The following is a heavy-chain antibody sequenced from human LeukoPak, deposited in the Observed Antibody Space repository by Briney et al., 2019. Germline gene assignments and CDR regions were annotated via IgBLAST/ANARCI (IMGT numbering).Heavy chain of an antibody. V-gene: IGHV4-59*12. CDR1: GYSISTSYY. CDR2: IYYSGST. D-gene: IGHD2-21*02. J-gene: IGHJ2*01. CDR3: ARVGIVVVTAIYWYFDL. Sequence: SETLSLTCTVSGYSISTSYYWSWIRQPPGKGLEWIGYIYYSGSTNYNPSLKSRVTISVDTSKNQFSLKLSSVTAADTAVYYCARVGIVVVTAIYWYFDLWGRGTLVTVSS.